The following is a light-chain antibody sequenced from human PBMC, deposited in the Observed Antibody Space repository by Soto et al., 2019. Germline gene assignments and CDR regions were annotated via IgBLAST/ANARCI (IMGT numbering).Light chain of an antibody. CDR3: QQYNSYPWT. CDR1: QSISCW. V-gene: IGKV1-5*03. Sequence: DIQMTQSPSTLSASVGDRVTITCRASQSISCWLAWYQQKPGKAPKLLIYKASSLESGVPSRFSGSGSGTEFPLTISSLQPDDFATYYCQQYNSYPWTFGQGTKVEIK. J-gene: IGKJ1*01. CDR2: KAS.